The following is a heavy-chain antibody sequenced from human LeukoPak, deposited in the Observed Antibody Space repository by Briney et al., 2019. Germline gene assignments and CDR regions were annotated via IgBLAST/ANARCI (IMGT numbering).Heavy chain of an antibody. CDR1: GYNFNSLW. Sequence: GESLKISCKGSGYNFNSLWIGWVRQMPGKGLEWMGIINPGTSDTRYSPSFQGQVSISADKSISTAYLQWSSLKASDTAMYYCARLVVVAATHYYYGMGVWGQGTTVTVSS. J-gene: IGHJ6*02. D-gene: IGHD2-15*01. CDR2: INPGTSDT. V-gene: IGHV5-51*01. CDR3: ARLVVVAATHYYYGMGV.